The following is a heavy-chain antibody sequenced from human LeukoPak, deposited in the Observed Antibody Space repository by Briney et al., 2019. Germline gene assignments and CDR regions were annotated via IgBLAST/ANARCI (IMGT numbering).Heavy chain of an antibody. J-gene: IGHJ6*02. Sequence: GGSLRLSCAASGFTIGPYAMYWVRQGPGRGLEWVSVIKADGSGTFYADSVRGRFTTTRDNSKNSLYLQMNSLTSEDTALYYCATWAFYHNLDVWGQGTTVIVSS. CDR1: GFTIGPYA. CDR3: ATWAFYHNLDV. CDR2: IKADGSGT. D-gene: IGHD2/OR15-2a*01. V-gene: IGHV3-43*02.